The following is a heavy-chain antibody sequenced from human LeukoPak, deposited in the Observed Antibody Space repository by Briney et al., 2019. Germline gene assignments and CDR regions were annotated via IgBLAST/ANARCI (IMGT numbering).Heavy chain of an antibody. CDR1: GYTFTGYY. D-gene: IGHD3-10*01. Sequence: ASVKVSCKASGYTFTGYYMHWVRQAPGQGLEWMGRINPNSGGTNYAQKFQGRVTMTRDTSISTAYMELSRLRPDDTAVYYCASFSNYGSGSYYTHDYWGQGTLVTVSS. V-gene: IGHV1-2*06. CDR2: INPNSGGT. CDR3: ASFSNYGSGSYYTHDY. J-gene: IGHJ4*02.